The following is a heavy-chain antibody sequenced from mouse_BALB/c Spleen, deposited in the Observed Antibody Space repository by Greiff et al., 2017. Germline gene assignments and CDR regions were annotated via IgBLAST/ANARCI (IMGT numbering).Heavy chain of an antibody. V-gene: IGHV5-15*02. CDR1: GFTFSDYG. CDR3: ASDRDGNWFDY. Sequence: EVKVVESGGGLVQPGGSRKLSCAASGFTFSDYGMEWVRQAPGKGPEWVAFISNLAYSIYYADTVTGRFTISRENAKNTLFLEMSSLRSEDTAMYYCASDRDGNWFDYWGQGTTLTVSS. J-gene: IGHJ2*01. D-gene: IGHD2-1*01. CDR2: ISNLAYSI.